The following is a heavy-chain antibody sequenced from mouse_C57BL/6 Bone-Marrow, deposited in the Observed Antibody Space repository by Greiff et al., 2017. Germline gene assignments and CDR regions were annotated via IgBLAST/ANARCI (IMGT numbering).Heavy chain of an antibody. D-gene: IGHD2-4*01. CDR1: GYTFPSYW. CDR2: INPSSGYT. Sequence: VQLQESGAELAKPGASVKLSCKASGYTFPSYWMHWVKQRPGQGLEWIGYINPSSGYTKYNQKFKDKATLIAEKSSSTAYMQLSSLTYEDSAVYYCARGLRRFAYWGQGTLVTVSA. CDR3: ARGLRRFAY. V-gene: IGHV1-7*01. J-gene: IGHJ3*01.